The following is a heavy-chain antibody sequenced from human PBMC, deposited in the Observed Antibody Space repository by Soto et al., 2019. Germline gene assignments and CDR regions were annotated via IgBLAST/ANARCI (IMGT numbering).Heavy chain of an antibody. J-gene: IGHJ4*02. CDR1: GFTFSSYG. CDR2: ISYDGSNK. CDR3: AKDRARYCGGGSCYSIFDY. D-gene: IGHD2-15*01. Sequence: QVQLVESGGGVVQPGRSLRLSCAASGFTFSSYGMHWVRQAPGKGLEWVAGISYDGSNKYYSDSVKGRFTISGDNSQNTLYLQMNSLRAEDTAVYYCAKDRARYCGGGSCYSIFDYWGQGTLVTVSS. V-gene: IGHV3-30*18.